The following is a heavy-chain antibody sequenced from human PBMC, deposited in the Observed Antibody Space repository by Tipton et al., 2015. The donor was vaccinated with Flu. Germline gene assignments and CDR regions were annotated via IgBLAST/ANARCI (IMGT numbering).Heavy chain of an antibody. CDR1: GFTFSRYE. CDR2: ISSSGSTI. D-gene: IGHD4-17*01. V-gene: IGHV3-48*03. Sequence: QLVQSGGGLVQPGRSLRLSCAAPGFTFSRYEMNWVRQAPGKGVEWVLYISSSGSTIYYADSVKGRFTISRDNAKNSLYLQMNSLRAEATAVYYCARYGDSQYNWFDPRGQRTLVTVSS. J-gene: IGHJ5*02. CDR3: ARYGDSQYNWFDP.